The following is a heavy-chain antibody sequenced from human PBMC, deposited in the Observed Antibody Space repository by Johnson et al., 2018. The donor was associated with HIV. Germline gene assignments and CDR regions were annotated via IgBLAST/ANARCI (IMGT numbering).Heavy chain of an antibody. CDR3: AARGLWTYDAFDI. J-gene: IGHJ3*02. V-gene: IGHV3-30*03. CDR1: GFTFSSYG. Sequence: QVQLVESGGGVVQPGRSLRLSCAASGFTFSSYGMHWVRQAPGKGLEWVAVISYDGSNKYYADSVKGRFTISRDNSKNTLYLQMNSLRTEDTAVYYCAARGLWTYDAFDIWGQGTMVTVSS. CDR2: ISYDGSNK. D-gene: IGHD4/OR15-4a*01.